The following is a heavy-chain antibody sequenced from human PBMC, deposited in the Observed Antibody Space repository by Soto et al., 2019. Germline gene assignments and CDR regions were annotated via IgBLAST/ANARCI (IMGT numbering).Heavy chain of an antibody. Sequence: SETLSLTCTVSGGSISSAENFWNWIRQSPGKGLEWIGYIHHSGSTYYNPSLKSRLTISVDTSKNQISLKLNSVTAADTAVYYCARDTGTYPYYFDYWGQGTLVTVSS. CDR2: IHHSGST. CDR3: ARDTGTYPYYFDY. CDR1: GGSISSAENF. V-gene: IGHV4-30-4*01. D-gene: IGHD1-26*01. J-gene: IGHJ4*02.